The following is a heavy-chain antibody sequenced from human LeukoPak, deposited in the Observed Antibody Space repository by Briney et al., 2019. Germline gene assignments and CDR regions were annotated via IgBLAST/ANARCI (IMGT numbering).Heavy chain of an antibody. J-gene: IGHJ4*02. CDR1: GYSISSGYY. CDR2: IYHSGST. D-gene: IGHD3-10*01. Sequence: PSETLSLTCAVSGYSISSGYYWGWIRQPPGKGLEGFGSIYHSGSTYYNPSLKSRVTISVDTSKNQFSLKLSSVTAADTAVYYCARDRDGSGSYYQPLFDYWGQGTLVTVSS. V-gene: IGHV4-38-2*02. CDR3: ARDRDGSGSYYQPLFDY.